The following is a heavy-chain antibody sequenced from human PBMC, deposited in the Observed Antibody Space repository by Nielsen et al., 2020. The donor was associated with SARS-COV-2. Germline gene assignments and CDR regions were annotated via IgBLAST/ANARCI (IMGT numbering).Heavy chain of an antibody. D-gene: IGHD7-27*01. J-gene: IGHJ6*02. CDR3: ARDNWGSMDV. V-gene: IGHV3-66*01. CDR2: IYTDGST. Sequence: GGSLRLSCGASGSTISSSFMSWVRQAAGKGLDWVSFIYTDGSTSHADTAKGRFTFSRDNSKNTLYLQMNSLRPEDTAVYSCARDNWGSMDVWGQGTTVTVSS. CDR1: GSTISSSF.